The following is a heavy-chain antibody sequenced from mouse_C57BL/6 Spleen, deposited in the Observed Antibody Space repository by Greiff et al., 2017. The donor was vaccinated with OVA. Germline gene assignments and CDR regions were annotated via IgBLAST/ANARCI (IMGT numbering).Heavy chain of an antibody. J-gene: IGHJ3*01. CDR3: ARGDEAEPWFAY. V-gene: IGHV1-62-3*01. CDR2: IDPDSGGT. CDR1: GYTFTSYW. Sequence: QVQLQQPGAELVKPGASVKLSCKASGYTFTSYWMHWVKQRPGRGLEWIGKIDPDSGGTNYNEKFKGKATLTVDKPSSTAYMQLSSLTSEDSAVYDWARGDEAEPWFAYWGQGTVVTVSA.